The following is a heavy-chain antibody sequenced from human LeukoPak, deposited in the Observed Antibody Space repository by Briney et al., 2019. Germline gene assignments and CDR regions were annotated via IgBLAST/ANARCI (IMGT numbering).Heavy chain of an antibody. D-gene: IGHD2/OR15-2a*01. J-gene: IGHJ4*02. CDR2: ITSGGGYT. CDR1: GFTFSTYN. Sequence: GGSLRLSCAASGFTFSTYNMNWVRQAPGKGLEWVSSITSGGGYTYYADSVKGRFTTSRDNAKNSLSLRLDSLRAEDTAVYYCAGGLCKLPIFGYWGQGSLATVSS. CDR3: AGGLCKLPIFGY. V-gene: IGHV3-21*06.